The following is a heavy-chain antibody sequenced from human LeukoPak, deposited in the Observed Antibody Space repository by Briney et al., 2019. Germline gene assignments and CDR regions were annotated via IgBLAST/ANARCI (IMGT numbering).Heavy chain of an antibody. V-gene: IGHV4-39*07. CDR3: ARLGYSSSWDFDY. J-gene: IGHJ4*02. D-gene: IGHD6-13*01. CDR2: IYYSGST. Sequence: PSETLSLTCTVSGGSISSSSYYWGWIRQPPGKGLEWIGSIYYSGSTYYNPSLKSRVTISVDTSKNQFSLKLSSVTAADTAVYYCARLGYSSSWDFDYWGQGTLVTVSS. CDR1: GGSISSSSYY.